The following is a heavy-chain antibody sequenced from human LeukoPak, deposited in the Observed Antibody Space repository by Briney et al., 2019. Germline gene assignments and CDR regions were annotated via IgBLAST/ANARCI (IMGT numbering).Heavy chain of an antibody. V-gene: IGHV1-8*02. CDR2: MNPNSGNT. J-gene: IGHJ5*02. CDR3: ARRFYSSSWYNWFDP. Sequence: ASVKVSCKASGYTFTSYGISWVRQAPGQGLEWMGWMNPNSGNTGYAQKFQGRVTMTRNTSISTAYMELSSLRSEDTAVYYCARRFYSSSWYNWFDPWGQGTLVTVSS. D-gene: IGHD6-13*01. CDR1: GYTFTSYG.